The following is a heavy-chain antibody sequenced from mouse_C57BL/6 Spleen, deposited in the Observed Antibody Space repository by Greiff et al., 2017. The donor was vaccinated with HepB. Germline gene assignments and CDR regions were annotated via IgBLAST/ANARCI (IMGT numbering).Heavy chain of an antibody. CDR3: ARQTAQAEFAY. J-gene: IGHJ3*01. CDR2: INPGSGGT. CDR1: GYAFTNYL. Sequence: VQVVESGAELVRPGTSVKVSCKASGYAFTNYLIEWVKQRPGQGLEWIGVINPGSGGTNYNEKFKGKATLTADKSSSTAYMQLSSLTSEDSAVYFCARQTAQAEFAYWGQGTLVTVSA. V-gene: IGHV1-54*01. D-gene: IGHD3-2*02.